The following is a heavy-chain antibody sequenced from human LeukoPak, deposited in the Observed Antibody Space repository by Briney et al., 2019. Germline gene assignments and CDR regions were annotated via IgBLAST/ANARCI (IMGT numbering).Heavy chain of an antibody. D-gene: IGHD6-13*01. J-gene: IGHJ4*02. CDR3: ARNLIPEQLVLNF. Sequence: SETLSLTCAVYGGSFSGYYWSWIRQPPGRGLEWIGYIYYTGSTNYNPSLKSRVTMSVDTSKNQFSLNLRSVTPEDTAVYYCARNLIPEQLVLNFWGQGTLVTVSS. V-gene: IGHV4-59*01. CDR2: IYYTGST. CDR1: GGSFSGYY.